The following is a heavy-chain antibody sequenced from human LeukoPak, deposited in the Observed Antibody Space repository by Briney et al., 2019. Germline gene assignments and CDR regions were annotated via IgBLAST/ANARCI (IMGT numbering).Heavy chain of an antibody. D-gene: IGHD4-23*01. CDR3: ARVTHVRRGGYYYYYYMDV. V-gene: IGHV4-34*01. J-gene: IGHJ6*03. CDR1: DGSFSGYY. Sequence: SETLSLTCAVYDGSFSGYYWSWIRQPPGKGLEWIGEINHSGSTNYNPSLKSRVTISVDTSKNQFSLKLSSVTAADTAVYYCARVTHVRRGGYYYYYYMDVWGKGTTVTVSS. CDR2: INHSGST.